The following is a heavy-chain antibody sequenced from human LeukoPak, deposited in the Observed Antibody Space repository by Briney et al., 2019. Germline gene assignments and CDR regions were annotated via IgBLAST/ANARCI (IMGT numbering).Heavy chain of an antibody. J-gene: IGHJ4*02. CDR3: ARHRDSDISGSSAGLDY. D-gene: IGHD3-22*01. CDR2: IRRDGNEK. V-gene: IGHV3-7*01. Sequence: GGSLRLSCAASEFTFSSYSMNWVRQAPGKGLEWVANIRRDGNEKHYVESMEGRFIITRDNAKNSLYLEMDSLRVEDTAVYFCARHRDSDISGSSAGLDYWGQGTLVTVSS. CDR1: EFTFSSYS.